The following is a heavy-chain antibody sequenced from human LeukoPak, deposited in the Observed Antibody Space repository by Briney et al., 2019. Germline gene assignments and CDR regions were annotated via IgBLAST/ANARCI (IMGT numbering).Heavy chain of an antibody. CDR2: IKQDEGEK. V-gene: IGHV3-7*01. J-gene: IGHJ2*01. CDR1: GFTLSNYW. Sequence: GGSLRLSCSASGFTLSNYWMTWVRQAPGKGLEWVANIKQDEGEKYYLDSVKGRFTISRDNAKNSLYLQMNGLRVEDTAVYYCAGTTGGSTIGSPAKPRNWYFDLWGRGTLVTVSS. D-gene: IGHD5-24*01. CDR3: AGTTGGSTIGSPAKPRNWYFDL.